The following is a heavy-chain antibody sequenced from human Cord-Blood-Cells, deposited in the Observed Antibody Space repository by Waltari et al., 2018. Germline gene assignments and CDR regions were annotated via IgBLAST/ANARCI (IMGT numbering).Heavy chain of an antibody. CDR3: ARVRYIGGGVRASGSYYFDY. CDR1: GYTFTSYA. J-gene: IGHJ4*02. D-gene: IGHD1-26*01. CDR2: INAGNGNT. Sequence: QVQLVQSGAEVKKPGASVKVSCKASGYTFTSYAMHWVRQAPGQRLEWMGWINAGNGNTKYSQKFQGRVTITRDTSAGTAYMELSSLRSEDTAVYYWARVRYIGGGVRASGSYYFDYWGQGTLVTVSS. V-gene: IGHV1-3*01.